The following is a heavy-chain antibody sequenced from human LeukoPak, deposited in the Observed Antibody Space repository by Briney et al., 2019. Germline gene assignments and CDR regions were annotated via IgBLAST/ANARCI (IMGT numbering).Heavy chain of an antibody. Sequence: GGSLRLSCAASGFTFSTYGIHWVRQAPGKGLEWVAFIRYDGNNKYYADSVKGRFTISRDNSKSTLYLQMNSLRAEDTAVYYCAKDRHAPGRYCSSTTCFPFDSWGQGTLVTVSS. V-gene: IGHV3-30*02. CDR3: AKDRHAPGRYCSSTTCFPFDS. CDR2: IRYDGNNK. J-gene: IGHJ5*01. CDR1: GFTFSTYG. D-gene: IGHD2-2*01.